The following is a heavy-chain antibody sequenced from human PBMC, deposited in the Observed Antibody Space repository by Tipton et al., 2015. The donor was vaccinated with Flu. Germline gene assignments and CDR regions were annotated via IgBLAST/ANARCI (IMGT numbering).Heavy chain of an antibody. CDR1: GFTFSSYD. Sequence: SLRLSCAASGFTFSSYDIHWVRQGTGKGLEWVSAIGSAGDTYYLDSVKGRFTISRDNAKSSLYLQMNSLRVGDTAVYYCARGPLPDSNWYNGMDVWGQGTTVTVSS. J-gene: IGHJ6*02. CDR2: IGSAGDT. CDR3: ARGPLPDSNWYNGMDV. V-gene: IGHV3-13*01. D-gene: IGHD6-13*01.